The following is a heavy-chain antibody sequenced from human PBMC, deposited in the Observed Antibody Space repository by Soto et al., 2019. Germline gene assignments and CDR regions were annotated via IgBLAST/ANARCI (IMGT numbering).Heavy chain of an antibody. Sequence: QVQLQESGPGLVKPSQTLSLTCTVSGGSISSGDYYWSWIRQPPGKGLEWIGYIYYSGSTYYNPSLRSRVTISVDTSKNQFSLKLSSVTAADTAVYYCARGLGYSYGHYIQGVVGPDYWGQGTLVTVSS. V-gene: IGHV4-30-4*01. CDR1: GGSISSGDYY. CDR2: IYYSGST. J-gene: IGHJ4*02. D-gene: IGHD5-18*01. CDR3: ARGLGYSYGHYIQGVVGPDY.